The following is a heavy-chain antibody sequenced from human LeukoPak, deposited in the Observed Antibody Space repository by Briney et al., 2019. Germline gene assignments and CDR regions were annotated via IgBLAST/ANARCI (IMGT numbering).Heavy chain of an antibody. CDR3: GQQQLSGQTGYYFDY. V-gene: IGHV3-23*01. CDR2: ITGGGGST. J-gene: IGHJ4*02. CDR1: DFSFTTYA. Sequence: PGGSLRLSCAASDFSFTTYAMSWVRQVPGKGLEWVSSITGGGGSTYYADSVKGRFTISRDNYKNTLSLQMNNLRAEDTAVYYCGQQQLSGQTGYYFDYWGQGTLVTVSS. D-gene: IGHD6-13*01.